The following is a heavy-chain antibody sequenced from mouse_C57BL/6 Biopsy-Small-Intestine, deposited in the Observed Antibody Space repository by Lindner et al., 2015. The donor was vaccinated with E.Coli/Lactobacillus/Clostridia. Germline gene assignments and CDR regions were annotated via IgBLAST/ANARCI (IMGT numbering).Heavy chain of an antibody. V-gene: IGHV3-5*01. CDR3: ARAGENYAMDY. J-gene: IGHJ4*01. Sequence: VQLQESGPGLVKPSQTVFLTCTVTGISITTGNYRWSWIRQFPGNKLEWIGYIYYSGTITYNPSLTSRTTITRDTPKNQFFLEMNSLTAEDTATCYCARAGENYAMDYWGQGTSVTVSS. CDR2: IYYSGTI. CDR1: GISITTGNYR.